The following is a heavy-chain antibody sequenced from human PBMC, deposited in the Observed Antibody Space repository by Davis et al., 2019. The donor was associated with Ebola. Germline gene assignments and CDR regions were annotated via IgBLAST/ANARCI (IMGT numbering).Heavy chain of an antibody. V-gene: IGHV1-8*01. CDR1: GYTFTSYD. D-gene: IGHD3-3*01. CDR2: MNPNSGNT. Sequence: ASVKVSCKASGYTFTSYDINWVRQATGQGLEWMGWMNPNSGNTGYAQKFQGRVTMTRNTSISTAYMELSSLRSEDTAVYYCARPITTYYYYYGMDVWGQGTTVTISS. CDR3: ARPITTYYYYYGMDV. J-gene: IGHJ6*02.